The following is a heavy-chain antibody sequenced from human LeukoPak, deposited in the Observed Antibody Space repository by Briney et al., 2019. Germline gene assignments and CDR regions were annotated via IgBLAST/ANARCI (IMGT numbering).Heavy chain of an antibody. V-gene: IGHV1-69-2*01. CDR3: ATDDYGDYWARF. CDR2: VEPQNGET. CDR1: GYIFTDYY. J-gene: IGHJ4*02. D-gene: IGHD4-17*01. Sequence: ASVKVSCKASGYIFTDYYMHWVQQAPGKGLEWMGRVEPQNGETVYAENFQGRVTMTADTSTDTAYMELTSLRSEDTAVYYCATDDYGDYWARFWGQGSLVTVSS.